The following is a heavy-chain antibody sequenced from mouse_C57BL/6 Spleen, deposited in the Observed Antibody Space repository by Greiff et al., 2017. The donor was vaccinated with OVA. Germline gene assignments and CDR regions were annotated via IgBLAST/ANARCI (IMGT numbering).Heavy chain of an antibody. Sequence: EVMLVESGAELVRPGASVKLSCTASGFNIKDDYMHWVKQRPEQGLEWIGWIDPENGDTEYASKFQGKATITADTSSNTAYLQLSSLTSEDTAVYYCTNSNYAMDYWGQGTSVTVSS. CDR1: GFNIKDDY. V-gene: IGHV14-4*01. CDR3: TNSNYAMDY. D-gene: IGHD2-5*01. CDR2: IDPENGDT. J-gene: IGHJ4*01.